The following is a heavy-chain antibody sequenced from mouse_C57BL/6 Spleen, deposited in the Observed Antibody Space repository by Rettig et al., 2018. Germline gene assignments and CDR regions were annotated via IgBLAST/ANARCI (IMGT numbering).Heavy chain of an antibody. D-gene: IGHD4-1*01. CDR1: GFSLSSYG. V-gene: IGHV2-6*03. CDR3: ARENNWNYAMDY. J-gene: IGHJ4*01. Sequence: SQSLSITCTVSGFSLSSYGVHWVRQPPGKGLEWLVVIWSDGSTTYNSALKSRLSISKDNSKSQVFLKMISLQPYDTAVYYCARENNWNYAMDYWGQGTSVTVSS. CDR2: IWSDGST.